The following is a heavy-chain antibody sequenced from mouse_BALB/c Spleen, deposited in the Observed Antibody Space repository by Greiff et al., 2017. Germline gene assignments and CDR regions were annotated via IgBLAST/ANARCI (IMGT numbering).Heavy chain of an antibody. V-gene: IGHV2-9*02. D-gene: IGHD2-3*01. Sequence: VQLQQSGPGLVAPSQSLSITCTVSGFSLTSYGVHWVRQPPGKGLEWLGVIWAGGSTNYNSALMSRLSISKDNSKSQVFLKMNSLQTDDTAMYYCARETSYDGYYVGYWGQGTTLTVSS. J-gene: IGHJ2*01. CDR1: GFSLTSYG. CDR2: IWAGGST. CDR3: ARETSYDGYYVGY.